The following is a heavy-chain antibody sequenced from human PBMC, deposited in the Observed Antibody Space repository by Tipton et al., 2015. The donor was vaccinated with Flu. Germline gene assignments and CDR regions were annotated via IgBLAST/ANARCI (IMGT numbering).Heavy chain of an antibody. V-gene: IGHV4-34*01. D-gene: IGHD7-27*01. CDR2: INHSGST. CDR1: GGSFSGYY. J-gene: IGHJ4*02. CDR3: ASKVANWGVWEPLDY. Sequence: TLSLTCAVYGGSFSGYYWSWIRQTPGKGLEWIGEINHSGSTNYNPSLKSRVTISADTSKNQFSLKLSSVTAADTAVYYCASKVANWGVWEPLDYWGQGTLVTVSS.